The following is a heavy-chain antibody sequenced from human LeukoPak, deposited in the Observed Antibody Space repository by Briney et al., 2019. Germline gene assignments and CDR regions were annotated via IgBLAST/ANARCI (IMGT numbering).Heavy chain of an antibody. V-gene: IGHV1-8*01. D-gene: IGHD2-21*02. CDR2: MNPNSGNT. Sequence: GASVKVSCKASGYTFTSYDINWVRQATGQGLEWMGWMNPNSGNTGYAQEFQGRVTMTRNTSISTAYMELSSLRSEDTAVYYCARALTAIPDYWGQGTLVTVSS. J-gene: IGHJ4*02. CDR3: ARALTAIPDY. CDR1: GYTFTSYD.